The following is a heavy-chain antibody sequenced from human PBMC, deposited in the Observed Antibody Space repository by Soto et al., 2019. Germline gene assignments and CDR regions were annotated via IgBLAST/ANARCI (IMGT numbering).Heavy chain of an antibody. D-gene: IGHD4-17*01. Sequence: PSETLSLTCTVSGGSISSYYWSWIRQPPGKGLEWIGYIYYSGSTNYNPSLKSRVTISVDTSKNQFSLKLSSVTAADTAVYYCASSGNDGDYFSIAEYFQHWGKGTLVTVSS. CDR3: ASSGNDGDYFSIAEYFQH. CDR2: IYYSGST. J-gene: IGHJ1*01. V-gene: IGHV4-59*01. CDR1: GGSISSYY.